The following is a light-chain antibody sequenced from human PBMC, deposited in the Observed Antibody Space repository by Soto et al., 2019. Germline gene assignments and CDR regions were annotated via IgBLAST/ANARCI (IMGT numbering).Light chain of an antibody. CDR1: QSVTSGY. V-gene: IGKV3-20*01. CDR3: QQYGGSVT. CDR2: GAS. Sequence: EIVLTQSPGTLSLSPGDSATLSCRASQSVTSGYLAWYQQKPGQAPRLLIYGASTRDTGIPDMFSGSGSGTVFTLTISRLEPEDDAVYYCQQYGGSVTFGQGTKVEI. J-gene: IGKJ1*01.